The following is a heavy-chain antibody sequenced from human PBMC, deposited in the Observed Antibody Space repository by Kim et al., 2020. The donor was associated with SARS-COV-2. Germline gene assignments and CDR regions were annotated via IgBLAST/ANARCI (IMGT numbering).Heavy chain of an antibody. Sequence: GESLKISCKGSGYNFSNYWIGWVRQMPGKGLEWMGIIYPGDSDTRYSPSLQGQVTISADKSVSTAYLQWSSLKASDIAMYYCARLHQLLDTSGQTRTVGFDSWGQGTLVTVSS. CDR1: GYNFSNYW. J-gene: IGHJ4*02. D-gene: IGHD3-22*01. CDR2: IYPGDSDT. CDR3: ARLHQLLDTSGQTRTVGFDS. V-gene: IGHV5-51*01.